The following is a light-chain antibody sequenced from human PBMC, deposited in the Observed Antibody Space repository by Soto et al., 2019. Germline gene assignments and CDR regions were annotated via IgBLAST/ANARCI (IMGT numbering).Light chain of an antibody. Sequence: DIQMTQSPSSLSASVRDRVTITCRASQSISSYLNWYQQKPGKAPKLLIYGASSLESGVPPRFSGDGSGTEFTLTISSLQRDDFGIYYCQQYSRLWSFGQGTKVDIK. CDR2: GAS. CDR1: QSISSY. CDR3: QQYSRLWS. J-gene: IGKJ1*01. V-gene: IGKV1-5*03.